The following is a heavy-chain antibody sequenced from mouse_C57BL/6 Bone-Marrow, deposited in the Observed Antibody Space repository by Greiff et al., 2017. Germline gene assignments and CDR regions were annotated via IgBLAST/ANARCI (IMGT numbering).Heavy chain of an antibody. J-gene: IGHJ1*03. CDR3: VRDYYGSSRYWYFDV. Sequence: GGGLVQPKGSLKLSCAASGFSFNTYAMNWVRQAPGKGLEWVARIRSKSNNYATYYADSVKDRFTISRDDSESMLYLQMNNLKTEDTAMYYCVRDYYGSSRYWYFDVWGTGTTVTVSS. D-gene: IGHD1-1*01. V-gene: IGHV10-1*01. CDR2: IRSKSNNYAT. CDR1: GFSFNTYA.